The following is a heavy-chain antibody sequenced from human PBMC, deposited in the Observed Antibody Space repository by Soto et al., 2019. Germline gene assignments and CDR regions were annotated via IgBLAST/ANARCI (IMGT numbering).Heavy chain of an antibody. CDR1: GYTFTSYD. D-gene: IGHD5-12*01. CDR3: ARGRRDGYNDAFDI. V-gene: IGHV1-8*01. J-gene: IGHJ3*02. CDR2: MNPNSGNT. Sequence: GASVKVSCKASGYTFTSYDINWVRQATGQGREWMGWMNPNSGNTGYAQKFQGRVTMTRNTSISTAYMELSSLRSEDTAVYYCARGRRDGYNDAFDIWGQGXMVTVSS.